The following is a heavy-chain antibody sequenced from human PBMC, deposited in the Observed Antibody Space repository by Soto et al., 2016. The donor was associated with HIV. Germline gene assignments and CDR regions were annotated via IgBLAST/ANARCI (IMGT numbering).Heavy chain of an antibody. V-gene: IGHV3-30*04. CDR2: ISYDGSNK. Sequence: VQLVESGGGVVQPGRSLRLSCAASGFTFSSYAMHWVRQAPGKGLEWVAVISYDGSNKYNADSVKGRFTISRDNSKNTLYLQMNSLRAEDTAVYYCARGGNYYDSSGYYRLLDYVGQGTLVTVSS. CDR1: GFTFSSYA. J-gene: IGHJ4*02. D-gene: IGHD3-22*01. CDR3: ARGGNYYDSSGYYRLLDY.